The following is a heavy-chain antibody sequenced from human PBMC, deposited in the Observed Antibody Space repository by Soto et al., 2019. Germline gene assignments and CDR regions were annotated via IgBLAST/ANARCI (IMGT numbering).Heavy chain of an antibody. CDR2: MFYSGSS. D-gene: IGHD2-15*01. J-gene: IGHJ3*02. CDR3: ARDGGLVVGAVDI. Sequence: SETLSLTCTVSGGSISTTDYYWGWIRQPPGKGLEWIGSMFYSGSSYSNPSLRSRVTISVDTSKNQFSLKVTSVTAADTAVYYCARDGGLVVGAVDIWGQGTVVTVSS. V-gene: IGHV4-39*01. CDR1: GGSISTTDYY.